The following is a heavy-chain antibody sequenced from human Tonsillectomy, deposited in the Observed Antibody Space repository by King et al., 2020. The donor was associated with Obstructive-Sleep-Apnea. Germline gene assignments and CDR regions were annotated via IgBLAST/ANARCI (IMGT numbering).Heavy chain of an antibody. D-gene: IGHD3-22*01. V-gene: IGHV3-33*01. CDR2: MWYDGSNK. Sequence: VQLVESGGGVVQPGRSLRLSCAASGFTFSSYGMHWVRQAPGKGLEWVAVMWYDGSNKYYADSVKGRFTISRDNSKNTLYLQMNSLRAEDTAVYYCAIVPYYDSSGFRAFDIWGQGTMVTVSS. J-gene: IGHJ3*02. CDR1: GFTFSSYG. CDR3: AIVPYYDSSGFRAFDI.